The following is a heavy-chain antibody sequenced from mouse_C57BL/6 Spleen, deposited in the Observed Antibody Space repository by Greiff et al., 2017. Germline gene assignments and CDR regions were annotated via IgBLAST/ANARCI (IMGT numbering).Heavy chain of an antibody. V-gene: IGHV1-64*01. CDR2: IHPNSGSN. CDR1: GYTFTSYW. CDR3: ASDLAWFAY. Sequence: QVQLQQPGAELVKPGASVKLSCKASGYTFTSYWMHWVKQRPGQGLEWIGMIHPNSGSNSYNEKFKSKATLTVAKSSITADMQLSSLEAEDSAVYYCASDLAWFAYWGQGALVTVSA. J-gene: IGHJ3*01.